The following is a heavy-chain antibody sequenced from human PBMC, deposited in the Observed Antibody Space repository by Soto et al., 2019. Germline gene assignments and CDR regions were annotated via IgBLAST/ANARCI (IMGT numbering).Heavy chain of an antibody. Sequence: ASVKVSCKASGSTFSSYAISWVRQAPGQGLEWMGGIIPILGIANYAQKFQGRVTITADKSTSTAYMELSSLRSEDTAVYYCARDTHDYSNYYFDYWGQGTLVTVSS. CDR2: IIPILGIA. J-gene: IGHJ4*02. CDR1: GSTFSSYA. CDR3: ARDTHDYSNYYFDY. V-gene: IGHV1-69*10. D-gene: IGHD4-4*01.